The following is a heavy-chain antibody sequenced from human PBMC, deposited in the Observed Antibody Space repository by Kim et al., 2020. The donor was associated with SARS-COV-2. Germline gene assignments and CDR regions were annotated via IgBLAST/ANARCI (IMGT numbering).Heavy chain of an antibody. CDR2: FYSGGST. Sequence: GGSLRLSCAASGFTVSSNYMSWVRQAPGKGLEWVSGFYSGGSTYYADSVKGRFTISRDNSKNTLYLQMNSLRAEDTAVYYCSRTNYDILTGLKYYFDYWGQGTLVTVSS. V-gene: IGHV3-66*01. CDR1: GFTVSSNY. J-gene: IGHJ4*02. CDR3: SRTNYDILTGLKYYFDY. D-gene: IGHD3-9*01.